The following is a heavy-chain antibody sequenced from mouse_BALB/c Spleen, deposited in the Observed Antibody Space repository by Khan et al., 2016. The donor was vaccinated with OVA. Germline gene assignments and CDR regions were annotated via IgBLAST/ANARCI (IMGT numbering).Heavy chain of an antibody. Sequence: QVQLKESGAELAKPGASVKMSCKASGYTFTTYWMHWVKQRPGQGLEWIGYIDPGIAYTENNQNFKDKATLTADKSSSTAYMQLNSLTSEDSAVYYCARRGLRWDFDYWGQGTTLTVSS. V-gene: IGHV1-7*01. CDR1: GYTFTTYW. J-gene: IGHJ2*01. CDR2: IDPGIAYT. CDR3: ARRGLRWDFDY. D-gene: IGHD1-1*01.